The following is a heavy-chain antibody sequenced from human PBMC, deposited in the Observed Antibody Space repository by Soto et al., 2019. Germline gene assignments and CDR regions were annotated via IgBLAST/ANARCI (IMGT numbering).Heavy chain of an antibody. CDR3: AIAMAGKWHPLDY. CDR2: IWYDGSNT. D-gene: IGHD6-19*01. J-gene: IGHJ4*01. V-gene: IGHV3-33*01. CDR1: GFFLRDFG. Sequence: GGSLRLSCVASGFFLRDFGMHWVRQAPGKGQEWVSVIWYDGSNTYHGESVKGRFTMSRDISKKTLYLQMASLRPEDTAVYYCAIAMAGKWHPLDYWGHGTLVTVAS.